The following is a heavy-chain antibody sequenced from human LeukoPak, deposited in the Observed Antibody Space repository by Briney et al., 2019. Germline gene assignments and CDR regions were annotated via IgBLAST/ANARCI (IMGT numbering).Heavy chain of an antibody. CDR3: ARERGNYLSSVFDY. CDR1: GGSISSSNW. V-gene: IGHV4-4*02. J-gene: IGHJ4*02. CDR2: IYHSGST. D-gene: IGHD1-7*01. Sequence: PSETLSLTCAVSGGSISSSNWWSWVRQPPGKGLEWIGEIYHSGSTNYNPSLKSRVTISVDKSKNQFSLKLGSVTAADTAVYYCARERGNYLSSVFDYWGQGTLVTVSS.